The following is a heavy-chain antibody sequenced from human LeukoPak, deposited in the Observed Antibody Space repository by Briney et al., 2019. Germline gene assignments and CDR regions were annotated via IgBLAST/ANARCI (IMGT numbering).Heavy chain of an antibody. CDR3: ARAVGYGGRSPANY. CDR2: ISYDGSNR. J-gene: IGHJ4*02. Sequence: GGSLRLSCAASGFTFSSYAMHWVRQAPGKGLEWGAAISYDGSNRYYADSVKGRFTISADNSKNTLYLQMNSLRIEDTAVYYCARAVGYGGRSPANYWGQGTLVTVSS. V-gene: IGHV3-30*03. CDR1: GFTFSSYA. D-gene: IGHD1-26*01.